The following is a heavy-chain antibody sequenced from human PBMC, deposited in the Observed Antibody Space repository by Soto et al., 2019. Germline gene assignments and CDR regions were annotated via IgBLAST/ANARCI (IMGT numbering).Heavy chain of an antibody. D-gene: IGHD3-3*01. Sequence: ASETLSLTCTVSCCSISSFYWSWIRQPPGKGLEWIGYIYYSGSTNYNPSLKSRVTISVDTSKNQFSLKLSSVTAADTAVYYCARRGEYYYFWSGPRDYYYYYYMDVWGKGTTVTVSS. V-gene: IGHV4-59*01. J-gene: IGHJ6*03. CDR2: IYYSGST. CDR1: CCSISSFY. CDR3: ARRGEYYYFWSGPRDYYYYYYMDV.